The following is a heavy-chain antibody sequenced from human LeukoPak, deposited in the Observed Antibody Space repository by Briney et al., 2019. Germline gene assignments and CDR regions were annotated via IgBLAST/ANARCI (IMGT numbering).Heavy chain of an antibody. CDR3: ARWTGTTGLDY. D-gene: IGHD1-1*01. Sequence: ASVKVSCKASGYSFSSYYMHWVRQAPGRGLEWMGIINPSGGSTTYAQKFRDRVTMTRDTSTTTVYMELSGLKSEDTAVYYCARWTGTTGLDYWGQGTLVTVSS. CDR1: GYSFSSYY. J-gene: IGHJ4*02. CDR2: INPSGGST. V-gene: IGHV1-46*01.